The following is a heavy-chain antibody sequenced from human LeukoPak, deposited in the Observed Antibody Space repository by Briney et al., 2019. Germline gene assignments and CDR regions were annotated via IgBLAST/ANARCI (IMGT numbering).Heavy chain of an antibody. Sequence: AGGSLRLSCAASGFTFSSYAMSWVRQAPGRGLEWVSAISGSGGSTYYADSVKGRFTISRDNSRNTLYLQMNSLKPEDTAVYYCASSNEFYVDYWGQGTLVTVSS. J-gene: IGHJ4*02. CDR3: ASSNEFYVDY. CDR1: GFTFSSYA. V-gene: IGHV3-23*01. CDR2: ISGSGGST. D-gene: IGHD3-10*01.